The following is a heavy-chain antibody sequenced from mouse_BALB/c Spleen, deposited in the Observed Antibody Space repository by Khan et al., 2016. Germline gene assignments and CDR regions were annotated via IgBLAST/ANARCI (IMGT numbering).Heavy chain of an antibody. CDR3: AREGGSSYEDWYFDV. Sequence: QVQLQQSGAELARPGASVKMSCKASGYTFTSYTMHWVKQRPGQGLEWIGYIDPTSGYTNNNQKFKDKATLTADKSSSTAYMQVSSLTSEDAAVYYCAREGGSSYEDWYFDVWGAGTTVTVSS. CDR2: IDPTSGYT. D-gene: IGHD1-1*01. J-gene: IGHJ1*01. V-gene: IGHV1-4*01. CDR1: GYTFTSYT.